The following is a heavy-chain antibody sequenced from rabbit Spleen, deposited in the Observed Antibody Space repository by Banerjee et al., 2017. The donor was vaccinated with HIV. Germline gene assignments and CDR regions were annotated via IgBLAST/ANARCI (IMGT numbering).Heavy chain of an antibody. V-gene: IGHV1S45*01. D-gene: IGHD4-2*01. CDR1: GFSFSNKAV. J-gene: IGHJ3*01. CDR3: TRDLIWAGSM. CDR2: INGITGKA. Sequence: QEQLVESGGGLVQPEGSLTLTCTASGFSFSNKAVMCWVRQAPGKGLEWIACINGITGKAVYASWAKGRFTFSKTSSTTVTLQMTSLTAADTATYFCTRDLIWAGSMWGQGTLVTVS.